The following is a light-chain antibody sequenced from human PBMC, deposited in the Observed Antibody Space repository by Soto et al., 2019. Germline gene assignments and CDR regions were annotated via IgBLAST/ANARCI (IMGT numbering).Light chain of an antibody. Sequence: EIVLTQSPGTLSLSPGERLTLSCRASQSVTSSYLAWYQHEPGQAPRLLIYGASTKATGTPDRFSGSGSGTDFTLTISRLEPEDFAVYYCQQYGSSPFTFGPGTKVDIK. CDR3: QQYGSSPFT. CDR1: QSVTSSY. CDR2: GAS. J-gene: IGKJ3*01. V-gene: IGKV3-20*01.